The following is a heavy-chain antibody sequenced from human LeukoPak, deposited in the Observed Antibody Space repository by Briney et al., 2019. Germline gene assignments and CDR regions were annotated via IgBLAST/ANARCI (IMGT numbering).Heavy chain of an antibody. J-gene: IGHJ4*02. V-gene: IGHV4-34*01. D-gene: IGHD5-24*01. CDR1: GGSFSGYY. CDR2: INHSGST. Sequence: SETLSLTCAVYGGSFSGYYWSWIRQPPGKGLEWIGEINHSGSTNYNPSLKSRVTISVDTSKNQFSLKLSSVTAADTAVYYCARGSKARDGYGPDYWGQGTLVTVSS. CDR3: ARGSKARDGYGPDY.